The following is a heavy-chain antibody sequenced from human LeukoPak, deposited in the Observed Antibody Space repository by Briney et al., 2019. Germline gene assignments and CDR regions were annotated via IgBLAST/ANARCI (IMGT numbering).Heavy chain of an antibody. CDR2: IIPIFGTA. D-gene: IGHD6-13*01. V-gene: IGHV1-69*13. CDR3: ARDPRGLWYAASWFDY. J-gene: IGHJ4*02. Sequence: GASVKVSCKASGGTFSIYAISWVRQAPGLGLEWMGGIIPIFGTANYAQKFQGRVTITADESTSTAYMELSSLRSEDTAVYYCARDPRGLWYAASWFDYWGQGTLVTVSS. CDR1: GGTFSIYA.